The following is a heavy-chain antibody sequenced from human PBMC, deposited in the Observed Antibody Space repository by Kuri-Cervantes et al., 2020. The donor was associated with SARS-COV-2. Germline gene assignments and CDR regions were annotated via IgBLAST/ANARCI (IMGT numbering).Heavy chain of an antibody. CDR1: GFTFSSYA. CDR2: ISGSGGST. Sequence: LSLTCAASGFTFSSYAMSWVRQAPGKGLEWVSAISGSGGSTYYADSVKGRFTISRDNSKNTLYLQMNSLRAEDTAVYYCAKADWANYYYYYGMDAWGQGTTVTVSS. D-gene: IGHD3-9*01. CDR3: AKADWANYYYYYGMDA. J-gene: IGHJ6*02. V-gene: IGHV3-23*01.